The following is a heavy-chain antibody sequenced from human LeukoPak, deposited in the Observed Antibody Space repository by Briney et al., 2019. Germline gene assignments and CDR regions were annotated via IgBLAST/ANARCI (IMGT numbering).Heavy chain of an antibody. Sequence: ASVKVSCKVSGCSLTELSMHWVREAPGKGLEWMGGLDPEDGETIYAQKFQGSVTMTEDTSTDTAYMELSSLRSEDTAVYYCATFGAKWLRLGSFFDWGQGTLVTVSS. V-gene: IGHV1-24*01. CDR3: ATFGAKWLRLGSFFD. CDR1: GCSLTELS. J-gene: IGHJ4*02. D-gene: IGHD5-12*01. CDR2: LDPEDGET.